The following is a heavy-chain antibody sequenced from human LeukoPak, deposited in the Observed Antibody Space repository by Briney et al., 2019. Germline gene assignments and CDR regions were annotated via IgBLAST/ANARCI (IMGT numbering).Heavy chain of an antibody. CDR3: ARTLRFLEWLPGAFDI. D-gene: IGHD3-3*01. CDR1: GGTFSSYA. CDR2: IIPIFGTA. Sequence: SVKVSCKASGGTFSSYAISWVRQAPGQGLEWMGGIIPIFGTANYAQKFQGRVTITTDESTSTAYMELSSLRSEDTAVYYCARTLRFLEWLPGAFDIWGQGTMVTVSS. V-gene: IGHV1-69*05. J-gene: IGHJ3*02.